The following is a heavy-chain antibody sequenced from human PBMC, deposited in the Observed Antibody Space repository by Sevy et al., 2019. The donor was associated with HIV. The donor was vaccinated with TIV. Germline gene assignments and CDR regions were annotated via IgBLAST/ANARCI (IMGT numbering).Heavy chain of an antibody. CDR2: INPNSGDT. V-gene: IGHV1-2*02. Sequence: ASVKVSCKASGYSFTAYYMHWVRQAPGHGLEWMGWINPNSGDTEYAQKLQGRVTMTTDTSINTAYMELSRLRSDETAVFYCARDRMIFGGQGGMDVWGQGTTVTVSS. D-gene: IGHD3-3*01. CDR1: GYSFTAYY. CDR3: ARDRMIFGGQGGMDV. J-gene: IGHJ6*02.